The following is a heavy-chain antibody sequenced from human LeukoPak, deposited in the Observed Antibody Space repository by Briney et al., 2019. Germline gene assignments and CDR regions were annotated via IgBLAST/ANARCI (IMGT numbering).Heavy chain of an antibody. Sequence: GGSLRRSCAASGFALSSHWMTWVRQVPGRGPEWVANVNRDGSETYYLDSVKGRFTISKDNAKNSLYLQMNSLRAEDTALYHCARNNGMDVWGQGTTVIVSS. CDR1: GFALSSHW. CDR2: VNRDGSET. CDR3: ARNNGMDV. J-gene: IGHJ6*02. V-gene: IGHV3-7*03.